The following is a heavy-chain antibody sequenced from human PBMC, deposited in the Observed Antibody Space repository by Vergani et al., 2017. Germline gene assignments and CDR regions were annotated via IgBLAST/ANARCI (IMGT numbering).Heavy chain of an antibody. CDR2: IYYSGST. D-gene: IGHD3-22*01. V-gene: IGHV4-30-4*01. Sequence: QVQLQESGPGLVKPSQTLSLTCAVSGGSISTGSFYWTWIRQPAGKGLEWIGYIYYSGSTYYNPSLKSRVTISVDTSKNQFSLKLSSVTAADTAVYYCARVRRXDSSGYYYYYGMDVWGQGTTVTVSS. CDR3: ARVRRXDSSGYYYYYGMDV. CDR1: GGSISTGSFY. J-gene: IGHJ6*02.